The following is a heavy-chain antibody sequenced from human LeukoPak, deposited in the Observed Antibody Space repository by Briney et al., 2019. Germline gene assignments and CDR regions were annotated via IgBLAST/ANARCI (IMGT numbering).Heavy chain of an antibody. CDR2: ISGDGGST. CDR3: AKEWGYSYGYYFDY. CDR1: GFTFDDYA. V-gene: IGHV3-43*02. J-gene: IGHJ4*02. D-gene: IGHD5-18*01. Sequence: TGGSLRPSCAASGFTFDDYALHWVRQAPGKGLEWVSLISGDGGSTYYADSVKGRFTISRDNSKNSLYLQMNSLRTEDTALYYCAKEWGYSYGYYFDYWGQGTLVTVSS.